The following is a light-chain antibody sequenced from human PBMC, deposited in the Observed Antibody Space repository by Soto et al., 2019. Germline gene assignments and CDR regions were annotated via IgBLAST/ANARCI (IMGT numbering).Light chain of an antibody. CDR2: GAS. V-gene: IGKV3-20*01. Sequence: EIVLTQSPGTLSLSPGERATLSCRASQSVSSSYLAWYQQKPGQAPRLLIYGASSRATGIPGRFSGSGSGTDFTLTFSRLEPEDFEVYYGQQYGSSLLTFGEGPRWRSN. J-gene: IGKJ4*01. CDR3: QQYGSSLLT. CDR1: QSVSSSY.